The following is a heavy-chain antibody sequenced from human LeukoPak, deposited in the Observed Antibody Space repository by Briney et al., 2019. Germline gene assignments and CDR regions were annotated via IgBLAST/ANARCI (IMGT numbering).Heavy chain of an antibody. CDR1: GGSISSYY. V-gene: IGHV4-59*01. CDR2: IHYSGST. CDR3: ASARGSYYPVDY. J-gene: IGHJ4*02. D-gene: IGHD3-10*01. Sequence: PSETLSLTCTVSGGSISSYYWSWIRQPPGKGLEWIGYIHYSGSTNYNPSLKSRVTISVDTSKNQFSLKLSSVTAADTAVYYCASARGSYYPVDYWGQGTLVTVSS.